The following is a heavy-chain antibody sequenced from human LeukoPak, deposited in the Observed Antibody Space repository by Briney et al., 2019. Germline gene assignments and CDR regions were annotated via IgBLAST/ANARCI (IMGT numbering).Heavy chain of an antibody. V-gene: IGHV3-23*01. D-gene: IGHD5-24*01. CDR2: ISGSGGST. Sequence: PGGSLRLSCAASGFTFISYAMSWIRQAPGKGLEWVSAISGSGGSTYYADSVKGRFTISRDNSKNTLYLQMNSLRAEDTAVYYCAKDADGYNIYFDYWGQGTLVTVSS. J-gene: IGHJ4*02. CDR3: AKDADGYNIYFDY. CDR1: GFTFISYA.